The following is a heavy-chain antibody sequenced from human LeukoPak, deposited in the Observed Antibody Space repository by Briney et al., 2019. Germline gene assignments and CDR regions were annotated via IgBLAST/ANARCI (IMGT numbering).Heavy chain of an antibody. Sequence: GESLNTSCKGSGYSFTYYLLGLVRHTPGKGPGWMGIIYPGDSDTRYPPSLQGQVTIRADNPISTAYLQWRGLKASDTAMYYCARPGSRGYSSSFDYWGQGTLVTVSS. V-gene: IGHV5-51*01. CDR2: IYPGDSDT. CDR3: ARPGSRGYSSSFDY. CDR1: GYSFTYYL. D-gene: IGHD6-13*01. J-gene: IGHJ4*02.